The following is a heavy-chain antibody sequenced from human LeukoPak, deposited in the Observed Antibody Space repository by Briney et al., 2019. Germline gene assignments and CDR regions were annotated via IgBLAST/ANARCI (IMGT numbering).Heavy chain of an antibody. Sequence: PSETLSLTCTVSGGSISSYYWSWIRQPPGKGLEWIGYIYYSGSTNYNPSLKSRVTISVDTSKNQFSLKLSSVTAADTAVYYCARHPAAAGFDYWGQGTLVTVSS. D-gene: IGHD6-13*01. V-gene: IGHV4-59*08. J-gene: IGHJ4*02. CDR1: GGSISSYY. CDR3: ARHPAAAGFDY. CDR2: IYYSGST.